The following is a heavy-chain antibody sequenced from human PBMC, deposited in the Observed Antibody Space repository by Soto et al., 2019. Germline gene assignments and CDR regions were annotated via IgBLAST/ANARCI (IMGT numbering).Heavy chain of an antibody. Sequence: QVQLVESGGGVVQPGRSLRLSCAASGFTFSSYGMQWVRQAPGKGLEWVAVIWYDGSNKYYADSVKGRFTISRDNSKNTLYLQMNSLRAEDTAVYYCARGIAVAGPPDYWGQGTLVTVSS. CDR2: IWYDGSNK. CDR3: ARGIAVAGPPDY. J-gene: IGHJ4*02. CDR1: GFTFSSYG. D-gene: IGHD6-19*01. V-gene: IGHV3-33*01.